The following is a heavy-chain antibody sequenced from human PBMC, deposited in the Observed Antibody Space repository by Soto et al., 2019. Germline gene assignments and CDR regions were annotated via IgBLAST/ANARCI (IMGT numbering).Heavy chain of an antibody. CDR1: GFIFSSFT. V-gene: IGHV3-21*01. CDR2: ISKGSSLI. J-gene: IGHJ4*02. D-gene: IGHD1-1*01. CDR3: VRGDDRVD. Sequence: EVQLVESGGGLVKPGGSLRLSCVGSGFIFSSFTMTWVRQAPGMGLQYLASISKGSSLIYYADSVRGRFIISRDNSKDSVFLQMYSLRAEDTAMYYCVRGDDRVDWGQGTLVTVSS.